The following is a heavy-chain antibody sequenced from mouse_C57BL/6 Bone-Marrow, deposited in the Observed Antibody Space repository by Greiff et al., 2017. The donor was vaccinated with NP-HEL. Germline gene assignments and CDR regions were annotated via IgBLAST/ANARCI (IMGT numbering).Heavy chain of an antibody. CDR2: IYPGDGDT. Sequence: VQLQQSGPELVKPGASVKISCKASGYAFSSSWMNWVKQRPGKGLEWIGRIYPGDGDTNYNGKFKGKATLTADKSSSTAYMQLSSLTSEDSAVCFCARGAWFAYWGQGTLVTVSA. V-gene: IGHV1-82*01. CDR1: GYAFSSSW. CDR3: ARGAWFAY. J-gene: IGHJ3*01.